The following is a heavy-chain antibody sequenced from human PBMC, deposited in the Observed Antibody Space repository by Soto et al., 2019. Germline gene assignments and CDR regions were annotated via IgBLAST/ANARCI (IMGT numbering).Heavy chain of an antibody. CDR1: GGSFSGYY. J-gene: IGHJ4*02. CDR3: ARDFKRYSSPPGPLEY. CDR2: INHSGST. V-gene: IGHV4-34*01. Sequence: SETLSLTCAVYGGSFSGYYWTWIRQPPGTGLEWIGGINHSGSTNYNPSLKSRVTISVDTSKNQFSLKLSSVTAADTAVYYCARDFKRYSSPPGPLEYWGLGTPVTGSS. D-gene: IGHD6-13*01.